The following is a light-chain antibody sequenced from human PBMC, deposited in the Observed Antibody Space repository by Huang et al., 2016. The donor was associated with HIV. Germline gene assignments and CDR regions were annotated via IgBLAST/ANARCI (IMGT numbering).Light chain of an antibody. CDR1: QDISSY. J-gene: IGKJ5*01. V-gene: IGKV1-12*01. Sequence: DIQMTQSPSSVSASVGERFTITCRASQDISSYLAWYQQKPGKAPKLLIYATSTLQSGVPSRFSGSSSGTEFTLTISSLQPEDFATYYCQQTDRFSITFGQGTRLEIK. CDR2: ATS. CDR3: QQTDRFSIT.